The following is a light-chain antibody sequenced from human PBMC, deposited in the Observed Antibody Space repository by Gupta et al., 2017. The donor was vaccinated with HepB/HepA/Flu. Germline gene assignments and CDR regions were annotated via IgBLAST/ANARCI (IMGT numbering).Light chain of an antibody. J-gene: IGLJ3*02. CDR2: QDT. Sequence: YELTQPPSVPVSPGQTASITCSADKLGNKFVCWYHQRPGQSPVLVIYQDTKRPSGIPERLSGSNSGNTATLTITGTQAADEGSYYCQAWDSGTVLFGGGTKLAVL. V-gene: IGLV3-1*01. CDR1: KLGNKF. CDR3: QAWDSGTVL.